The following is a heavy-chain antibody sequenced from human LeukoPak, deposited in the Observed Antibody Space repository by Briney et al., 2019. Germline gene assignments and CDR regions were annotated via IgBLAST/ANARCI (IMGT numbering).Heavy chain of an antibody. D-gene: IGHD1-26*01. J-gene: IGHJ6*02. V-gene: IGHV1-69*13. CDR2: IIPIFGTA. CDR3: ARGIVGAPSSTYYYYGMDV. Sequence: GASVKVSCKASGGTFSSYAISWVRQAPGQGLEWMGGIIPIFGTANYAQKFQGRVTITADESTSTAYMELSSLRSEDTAVYYCARGIVGAPSSTYYYYGMDVWGQGTTVTVSS. CDR1: GGTFSSYA.